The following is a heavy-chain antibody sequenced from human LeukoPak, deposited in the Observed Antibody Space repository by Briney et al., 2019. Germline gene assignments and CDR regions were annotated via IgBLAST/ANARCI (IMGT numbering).Heavy chain of an antibody. J-gene: IGHJ5*02. CDR2: INHSGST. CDR1: GFTFSSYS. D-gene: IGHD2-15*01. V-gene: IGHV4-34*01. CDR3: ARSGAGVVVAPTPFDP. Sequence: GSLRLSCAASGFTFSSYSMNWVRQPPGKGLEWIGEINHSGSTNYNPSLKSRVTISVDTSKNQFSLKLSSVTAADTAVYYCARSGAGVVVAPTPFDPWGQGTLVTVSS.